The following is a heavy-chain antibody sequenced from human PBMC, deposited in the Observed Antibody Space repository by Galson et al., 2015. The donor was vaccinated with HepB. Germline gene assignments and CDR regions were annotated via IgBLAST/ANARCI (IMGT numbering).Heavy chain of an antibody. J-gene: IGHJ4*02. V-gene: IGHV1-2*06. CDR3: VRGSGSGWYYFDY. D-gene: IGHD6-19*01. CDR1: GYTFTGYH. Sequence: SVKVSCKASGYTFTGYHMHWVRQAPGQGLEWMGRINPNNGGTNYEQKFQGRVTMTRDTSISTVYMELSRLRSDDTAVYYCVRGSGSGWYYFDYWGQGTLVTVSS. CDR2: INPNNGGT.